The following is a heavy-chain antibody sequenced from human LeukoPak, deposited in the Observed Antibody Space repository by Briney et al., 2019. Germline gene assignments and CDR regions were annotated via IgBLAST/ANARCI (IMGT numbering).Heavy chain of an antibody. Sequence: SVKVSCKASDYTFTSYGLSWVRQAPGQGLEWMGRIIPIFGTANYAQKFQGRVTITTGESTSTAYMELSSLRSEDTAVYYCARDIGFLEWLLNWGQGTLVTVSS. V-gene: IGHV1-69*05. CDR1: DYTFTSYG. J-gene: IGHJ4*02. CDR3: ARDIGFLEWLLN. D-gene: IGHD3-3*02. CDR2: IIPIFGTA.